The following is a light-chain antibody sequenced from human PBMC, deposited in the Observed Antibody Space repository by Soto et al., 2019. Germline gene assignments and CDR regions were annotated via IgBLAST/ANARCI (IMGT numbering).Light chain of an antibody. J-gene: IGKJ5*01. CDR1: QSVSMN. CDR2: DTS. V-gene: IGKV3-15*01. Sequence: EIVMTQSPATLSVSPGERATLSCRASQSVSMNLSLYRQKPGQAPRLLIYDTSTTATGIPARFSGSGSGTEFTLTISSLQHEDFAVYYCQQYNNWPPIPFGQGTRLEIK. CDR3: QQYNNWPPIP.